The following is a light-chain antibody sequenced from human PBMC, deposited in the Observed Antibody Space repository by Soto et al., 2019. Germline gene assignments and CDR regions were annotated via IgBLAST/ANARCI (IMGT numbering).Light chain of an antibody. CDR2: DAS. J-gene: IGKJ1*01. V-gene: IGKV1-5*01. Sequence: DIQMTQSPSTLSASVGDRVTITCRASQSISSWLAWYQQKPGKAPKLLIYDASSLESGVPSRFSGSGSGTEFTLTISSLQPEDFATYYCQQYNSYSPETFGQGTKVEIK. CDR3: QQYNSYSPET. CDR1: QSISSW.